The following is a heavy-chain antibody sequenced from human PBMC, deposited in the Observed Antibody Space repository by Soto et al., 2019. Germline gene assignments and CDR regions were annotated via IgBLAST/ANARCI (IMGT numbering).Heavy chain of an antibody. Sequence: HPGGSLRLSCAASGFTFSSYEMNWVRQAPGKGLEWVSYISNSGSPMSYADSVKGRFTISRDNAKNSLYLQMNSLRAEDTAVYYCVRDEGSAWYFDYWGQGALVTVSS. D-gene: IGHD6-19*01. CDR2: ISNSGSPM. J-gene: IGHJ4*02. CDR3: VRDEGSAWYFDY. CDR1: GFTFSSYE. V-gene: IGHV3-48*03.